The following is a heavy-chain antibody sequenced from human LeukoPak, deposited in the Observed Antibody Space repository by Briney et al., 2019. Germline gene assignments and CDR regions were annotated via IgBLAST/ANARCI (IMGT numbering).Heavy chain of an antibody. J-gene: IGHJ3*02. D-gene: IGHD2-21*01. V-gene: IGHV4-59*01. Sequence: PSETLSLTCTVSGGSISSYYWSWLRQPPGKGLEWIGYIYYSGSTNYNPSLKSRVTISVDTSKNQFSLKLSSVTAADTAVYYCARTVVVIATDAFDIWGQGTMVTVSS. CDR2: IYYSGST. CDR1: GGSISSYY. CDR3: ARTVVVIATDAFDI.